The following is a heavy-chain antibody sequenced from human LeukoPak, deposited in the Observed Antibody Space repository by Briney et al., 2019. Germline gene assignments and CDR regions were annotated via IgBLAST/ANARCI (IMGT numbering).Heavy chain of an antibody. Sequence: SETLSLTCTVSGGSISSYYWSWIRLPAGKGLEWIGRIYSSGITDYNPSLKSRVTISVDKSKNQFSLKLSSVTAADTAMYYCARGLMVRGGAGFDPWGQGTLVTVSS. D-gene: IGHD3-10*01. CDR1: GGSISSYY. CDR2: IYSSGIT. V-gene: IGHV4-4*07. CDR3: ARGLMVRGGAGFDP. J-gene: IGHJ5*02.